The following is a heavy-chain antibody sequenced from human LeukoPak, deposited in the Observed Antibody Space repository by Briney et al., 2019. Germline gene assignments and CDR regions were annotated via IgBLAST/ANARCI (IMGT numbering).Heavy chain of an antibody. J-gene: IGHJ4*02. Sequence: GGSLRLSXAASGFTFSSYEFNWVRQVPGKGLEWVSYISSSGNTIYYADSVKGRFTISRDNAKNSLYLQMNSLRAEDTAVYYCARAHGYCSSTSCYFDYWGQGTLVTVSS. CDR3: ARAHGYCSSTSCYFDY. CDR1: GFTFSSYE. D-gene: IGHD2-2*03. V-gene: IGHV3-48*03. CDR2: ISSSGNTI.